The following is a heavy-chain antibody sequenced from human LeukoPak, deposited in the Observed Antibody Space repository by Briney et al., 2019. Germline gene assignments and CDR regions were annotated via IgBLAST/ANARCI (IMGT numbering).Heavy chain of an antibody. Sequence: GGSLRLSCAAPGFTFSDYYMSWIRQAPGKGLEWVSAISGSGGSTYYADSVKGRFTISRDNSKNTLYLQMNSLRAEDTAVYYCAKERAPYSGSYEDYFDYWGQGTLVTVSS. CDR3: AKERAPYSGSYEDYFDY. CDR2: ISGSGGST. V-gene: IGHV3-23*01. D-gene: IGHD1-26*01. CDR1: GFTFSDYY. J-gene: IGHJ4*02.